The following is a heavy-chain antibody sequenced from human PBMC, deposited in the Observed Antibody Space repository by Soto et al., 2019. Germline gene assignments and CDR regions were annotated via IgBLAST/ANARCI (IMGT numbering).Heavy chain of an antibody. Sequence: GGSLRLSCVASGFSFRSHWMHWVRQAPGKGLEWVAVISNDGTTTSYADSAKGRFTVSRDNSKNTLYLQMNSLRAEDTAVYYCARARGYSYAQYFDYWGQGTLVTVSS. D-gene: IGHD5-18*01. CDR2: ISNDGTTT. CDR1: GFSFRSHW. CDR3: ARARGYSYAQYFDY. J-gene: IGHJ4*02. V-gene: IGHV3-74*01.